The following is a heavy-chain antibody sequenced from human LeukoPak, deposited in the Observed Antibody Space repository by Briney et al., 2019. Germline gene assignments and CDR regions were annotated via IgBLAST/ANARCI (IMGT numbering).Heavy chain of an antibody. CDR3: ARARYCSGGTCYPDY. D-gene: IGHD2-15*01. V-gene: IGHV5-51*01. CDR1: GYSFTTYW. J-gene: IGHJ4*02. CDR2: IYPGDSDT. Sequence: GESLKISCKGSGYSFTTYWIGWVRQMSGRGLEWMGIIYPGDSDTRYSPSFQGQDTISADKSISTAYLHWSSLKASDTAMYYCARARYCSGGTCYPDYWGQGTLVTVSS.